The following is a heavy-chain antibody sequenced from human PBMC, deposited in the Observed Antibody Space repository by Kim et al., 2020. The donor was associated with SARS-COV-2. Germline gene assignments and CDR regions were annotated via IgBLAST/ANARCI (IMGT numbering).Heavy chain of an antibody. J-gene: IGHJ5*02. CDR3: LRDYGGS. Sequence: DGRVKQYVDSVKGRFTITRDNAINSLYLQMNSLRVEDTALYYCLRDYGGSWGQGTLVSVSS. D-gene: IGHD3-10*01. CDR2: DGRVK. V-gene: IGHV3-7*01.